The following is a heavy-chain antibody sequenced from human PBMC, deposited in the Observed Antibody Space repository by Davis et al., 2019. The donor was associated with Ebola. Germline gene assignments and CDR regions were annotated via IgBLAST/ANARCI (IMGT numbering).Heavy chain of an antibody. D-gene: IGHD1-7*01. V-gene: IGHV3-33*01. J-gene: IGHJ6*02. CDR3: ARDLELLIFYGMDV. CDR1: GFTFSSYG. Sequence: GGSLRLSCAASGFTFSSYGMHWVRQAPGKGLEWVAVIWYDGSNKYYADSVKGRFTISRDNSKNTLYLQMNSLRAEDTAVYYCARDLELLIFYGMDVWGQGTTVTVSS. CDR2: IWYDGSNK.